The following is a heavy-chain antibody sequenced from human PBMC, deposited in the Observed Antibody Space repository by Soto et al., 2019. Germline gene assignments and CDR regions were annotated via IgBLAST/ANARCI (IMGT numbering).Heavy chain of an antibody. CDR3: ARPKEGGWFDP. Sequence: ASVKVSCKASGGTFSSYTISWVRQAPGQGLEWMGRIIPIFGIANYAQKFQGRVTITADKSTSTAYMELSSLRSEDTAVYYCARPKEGGWFDPWGQGTLVTVSS. CDR2: IIPIFGIA. J-gene: IGHJ5*02. V-gene: IGHV1-69*02. CDR1: GGTFSSYT. D-gene: IGHD2-15*01.